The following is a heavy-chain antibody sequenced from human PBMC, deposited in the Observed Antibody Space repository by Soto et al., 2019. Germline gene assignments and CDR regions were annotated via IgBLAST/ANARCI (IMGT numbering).Heavy chain of an antibody. CDR3: ARGGRVYYDSSGYYYGSYYFDY. J-gene: IGHJ4*02. V-gene: IGHV1-18*01. CDR2: ISAYNGNT. CDR1: GYTFTRYG. Sequence: ASVKVACKASGYTFTRYGISWVRQAPGQGLEWMGWISAYNGNTNYAQKLQGRVTMTTDTSTSTAYMELRSLRSDDTAVYYCARGGRVYYDSSGYYYGSYYFDYWGQGTLVTVSS. D-gene: IGHD3-22*01.